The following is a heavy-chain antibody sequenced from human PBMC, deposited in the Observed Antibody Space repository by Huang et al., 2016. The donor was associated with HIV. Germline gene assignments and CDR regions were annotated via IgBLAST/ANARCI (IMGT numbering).Heavy chain of an antibody. CDR2: IYDRGRT. D-gene: IGHD3-22*01. V-gene: IGHV4-39*01. J-gene: IGHJ3*02. Sequence: QLQLQGSGPGLVKPSETLSLTCTVSGGSITSSSYYWGWIRQPPGKGLEGVGSIYDRGRTDYNPSLKRLVTVSVDTSKSQFALKLSSVTAADTAVYYCARHFSYYDSSGYTPWDAFDIWGQGTMVTVSS. CDR3: ARHFSYYDSSGYTPWDAFDI. CDR1: GGSITSSSYY.